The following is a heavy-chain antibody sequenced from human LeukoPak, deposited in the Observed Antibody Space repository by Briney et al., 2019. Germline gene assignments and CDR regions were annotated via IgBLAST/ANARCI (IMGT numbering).Heavy chain of an antibody. J-gene: IGHJ4*02. CDR2: ISYDGSNK. CDR1: GFTFSSYA. CDR3: ARDLYYGGNSGGYFDY. Sequence: GGSLRLSCAASGFTFSSYAMHWVRQAPGKGLEWVAVISYDGSNKYYADSVKGRFTISRDNSKNTLYLQMNSLRAEDTAVYYCARDLYYGGNSGGYFDYWGQGTLVTVSS. V-gene: IGHV3-30-3*01. D-gene: IGHD4-23*01.